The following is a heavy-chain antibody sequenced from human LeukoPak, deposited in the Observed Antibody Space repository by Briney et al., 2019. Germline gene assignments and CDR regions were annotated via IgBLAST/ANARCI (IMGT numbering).Heavy chain of an antibody. CDR3: AKEDKNSYYDILTGYYRDYYGMDV. V-gene: IGHV3-9*01. Sequence: GRSLRLSCAASGFTFDDYAMHWVRQAPGKGLEWVSGISWNSGSIVYADSVKGRFTISRDNAKNSLYLQMNSLRAEDTALYYCAKEDKNSYYDILTGYYRDYYGMDVWGQGTTVTVSS. D-gene: IGHD3-9*01. CDR2: ISWNSGSI. J-gene: IGHJ6*02. CDR1: GFTFDDYA.